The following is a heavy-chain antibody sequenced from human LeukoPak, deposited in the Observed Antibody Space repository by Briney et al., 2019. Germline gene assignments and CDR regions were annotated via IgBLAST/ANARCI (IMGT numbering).Heavy chain of an antibody. V-gene: IGHV3-64*04. Sequence: GGSLRLSCSASGFTFSSSAMHWVRQAPGKGLEYVSAISDNGANTYYTDSVKGRFTISRDNSGNTLYLQMASLRGEDTAIYYCAKMVLWSGYIPYYFDYWGQGTLVTVSS. J-gene: IGHJ4*02. CDR2: ISDNGANT. CDR3: AKMVLWSGYIPYYFDY. D-gene: IGHD3-3*01. CDR1: GFTFSSSA.